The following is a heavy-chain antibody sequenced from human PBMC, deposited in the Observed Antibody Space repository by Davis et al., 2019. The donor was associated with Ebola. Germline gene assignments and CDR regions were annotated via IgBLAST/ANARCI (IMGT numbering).Heavy chain of an antibody. D-gene: IGHD2-2*01. CDR1: GFTFSDYY. Sequence: GESLKISCAASGFTFSDYYMSWIRQAPGKGLEWVSYISSSGSTIYYADSVKGRFTISRDNAKNSLYLQMNSLRAEDTAVYYCARGNLEDIVVVPAAGDYWGQGTLVTVSS. V-gene: IGHV3-11*01. CDR2: ISSSGSTI. CDR3: ARGNLEDIVVVPAAGDY. J-gene: IGHJ4*02.